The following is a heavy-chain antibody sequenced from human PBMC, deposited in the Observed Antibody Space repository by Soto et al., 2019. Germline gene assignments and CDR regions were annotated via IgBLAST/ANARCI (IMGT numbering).Heavy chain of an antibody. Sequence: QVQLVQSGAEVKKPGSSVKVSCKDSGGTFSTYTMFWVRQAPGQGLEWMGRIIPMLAIANYAQKFQDRVTNTADKSTSTAYMELSSLTSEDTALYYCTIGSWSGEVFDIWGQGTMVTVSS. CDR1: GGTFSTYT. CDR2: IIPMLAIA. V-gene: IGHV1-69*02. CDR3: TIGSWSGEVFDI. J-gene: IGHJ3*02. D-gene: IGHD2-15*01.